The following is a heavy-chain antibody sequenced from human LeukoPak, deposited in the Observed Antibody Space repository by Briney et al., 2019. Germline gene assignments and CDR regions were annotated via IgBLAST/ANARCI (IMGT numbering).Heavy chain of an antibody. Sequence: PSETLSLTCAVYAGALTGDFCGGGPHPPREGLGWVGEINLSGGTHYNPTIKNRVTISVDTSKNQFSLKLSSVTAAATAVYDCARGRKGSTIFGVVIHSDYGMDVWGQGTTVTVSS. J-gene: IGHJ6*02. D-gene: IGHD3-3*01. CDR1: AGALTGDF. V-gene: IGHV4-34*01. CDR2: INLSGGT. CDR3: ARGRKGSTIFGVVIHSDYGMDV.